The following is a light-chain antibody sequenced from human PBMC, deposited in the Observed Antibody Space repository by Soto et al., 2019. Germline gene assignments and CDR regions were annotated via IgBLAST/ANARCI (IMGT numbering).Light chain of an antibody. V-gene: IGLV2-14*03. Sequence: QSVLTQPASVSGSPGQSITIPCTGPSSDVGGFNYVSWYQQHPGKAPKLMIYDVTNRPSGVSYRFSGSKSGNTASLTISGLQAEDEADYYCNSYTSSSTYVFGTGTKVTVL. J-gene: IGLJ1*01. CDR2: DVT. CDR3: NSYTSSSTYV. CDR1: SSDVGGFNY.